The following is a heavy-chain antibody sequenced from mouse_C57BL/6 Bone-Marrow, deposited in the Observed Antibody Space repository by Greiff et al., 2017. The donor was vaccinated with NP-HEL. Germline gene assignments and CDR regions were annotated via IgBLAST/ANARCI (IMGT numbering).Heavy chain of an antibody. CDR3: AREAYGIGWAMDY. J-gene: IGHJ4*01. CDR1: GYTFTSYW. Sequence: QVHVKQPGAELVKPGASVKLSCKASGYTFTSYWMQWVKQRPGQGLEWIGEIDPSDSYTNYNQKFKGKATLTVDTSSSTAYMQLSSLTSEDSAVYYCAREAYGIGWAMDYWGQGTSVTVSS. D-gene: IGHD6-5*01. CDR2: IDPSDSYT. V-gene: IGHV1-50*01.